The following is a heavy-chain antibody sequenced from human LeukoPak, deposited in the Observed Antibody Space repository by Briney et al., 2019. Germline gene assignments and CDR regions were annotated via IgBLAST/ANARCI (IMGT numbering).Heavy chain of an antibody. CDR1: GGSISSYY. V-gene: IGHV4-59*01. J-gene: IGHJ5*02. CDR2: IYYSGST. CDR3: ARDKLVWGSYRYTGWFDP. Sequence: PSETLSLTCTVSGGSISSYYWSWIRQPPGKGLEWIGYIYYSGSTNYNPSLKSRVTISVDTSKNQFSLKLSSVTAADTAVYYCARDKLVWGSYRYTGWFDPWGQGTLVTVSS. D-gene: IGHD3-16*02.